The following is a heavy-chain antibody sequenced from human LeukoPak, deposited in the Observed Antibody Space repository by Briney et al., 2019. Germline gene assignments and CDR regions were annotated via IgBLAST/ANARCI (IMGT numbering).Heavy chain of an antibody. D-gene: IGHD6-6*01. CDR2: INPNSGNT. CDR1: GYTFTGYY. Sequence: ASVKVSCKAPGYTFTGYYMHWVRQAPGQGLERMGWINPNSGNTGYAQKFQGRVTMTRNTSISTAYMELSSLRSGDTAVYYCARARVRAARPEDYWGQGTLVTVSS. V-gene: IGHV1-8*02. CDR3: ARARVRAARPEDY. J-gene: IGHJ4*02.